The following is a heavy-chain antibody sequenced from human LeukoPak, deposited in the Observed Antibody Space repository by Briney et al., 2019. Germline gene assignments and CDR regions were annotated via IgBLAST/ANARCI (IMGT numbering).Heavy chain of an antibody. J-gene: IGHJ5*02. CDR1: GFTFSSYA. CDR2: ISYDGSNK. Sequence: GGSLRLSCAASGFTFSSYAMHWVRQAPGKGLEWVAVISYDGSNKYYADSVKGRFTISRDNSKNTLYLQMNSLRAEDTAVYYRASQGDYVYNWFDPWGQGTLVTVSS. V-gene: IGHV3-30-3*01. CDR3: ASQGDYVYNWFDP. D-gene: IGHD4-17*01.